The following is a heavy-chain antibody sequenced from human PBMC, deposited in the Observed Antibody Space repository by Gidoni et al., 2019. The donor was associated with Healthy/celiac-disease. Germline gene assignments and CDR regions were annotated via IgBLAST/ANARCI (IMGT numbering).Heavy chain of an antibody. V-gene: IGHV6-1*01. D-gene: IGHD3-22*01. CDR1: GDSVSSNSAA. J-gene: IGHJ4*02. CDR3: ARDSYYYDSSGYYRGLGY. CDR2: TYYRSKWYN. Sequence: QVQLQLSGPGLVKPSQTLSLTCAISGDSVSSNSAAWHWIRQSPSRGLEWLGRTYYRSKWYNDYAVSVKSRITINPDTSNNQFSLQLNSVTPEDTAVYYCARDSYYYDSSGYYRGLGYWGQGTLVTVSS.